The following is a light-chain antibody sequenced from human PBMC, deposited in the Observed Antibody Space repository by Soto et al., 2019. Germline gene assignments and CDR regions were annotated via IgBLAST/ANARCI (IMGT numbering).Light chain of an antibody. J-gene: IGLJ1*01. V-gene: IGLV2-23*02. CDR2: EVS. CDR1: SSDVGSYNL. Sequence: QSVLTQPASVSGSPGQSITISCTGTSSDVGSYNLVSWYQQHPGKAPKLIIYEVSNRPSGVSNRFSGSKSDNTASLTISGLQAEDGADYYCFSDARSTTFDYVFGTGTKLTVL. CDR3: FSDARSTTFDYV.